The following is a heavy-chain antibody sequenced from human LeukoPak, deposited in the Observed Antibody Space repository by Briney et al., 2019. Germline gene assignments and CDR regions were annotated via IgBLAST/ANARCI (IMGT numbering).Heavy chain of an antibody. Sequence: ASVKVSCKASGYTFTSYGISWVRQAPGQGLEWMGWISAYTGNTNYAQKLQGRVTMTTDTSTSTDYMELRSLRSDDTAVYYCARVRLGSGSYYNPPDYWGQGTLVTVSS. CDR3: ARVRLGSGSYYNPPDY. D-gene: IGHD3-10*02. V-gene: IGHV1-18*01. CDR1: GYTFTSYG. J-gene: IGHJ4*02. CDR2: ISAYTGNT.